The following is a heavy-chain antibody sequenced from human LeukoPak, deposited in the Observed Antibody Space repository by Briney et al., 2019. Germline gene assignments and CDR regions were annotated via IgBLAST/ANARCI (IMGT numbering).Heavy chain of an antibody. D-gene: IGHD3-22*01. CDR1: GFTLGDYA. J-gene: IGHJ4*02. CDR3: TRVTYYYDNSGYFHFDS. Sequence: PGRSLRLSCTNSGFTLGDYAMSWGRQAPGKGLEWVSFIRRKAHGGTTEYAASVKGRFSSSRDDSKSIAYLQMNSLKTEDTAVYFCTRVTYYYDNSGYFHFDSWGQGSLVTVSS. CDR2: IRRKAHGGTT. V-gene: IGHV3-49*04.